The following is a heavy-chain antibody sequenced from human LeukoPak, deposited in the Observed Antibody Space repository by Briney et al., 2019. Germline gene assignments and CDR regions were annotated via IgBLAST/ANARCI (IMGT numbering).Heavy chain of an antibody. Sequence: GASVKVACKASGFNFTSYGFSWVRQASGQGLEWMGWISAYIGNPKYAQSFQGRVTVTTDTSTSTAYMELRSLGSDDTAVYFCARGRYFGLDYWGQGTLVTVSS. CDR3: ARGRYFGLDY. D-gene: IGHD3-10*01. CDR1: GFNFTSYG. CDR2: ISAYIGNP. J-gene: IGHJ4*02. V-gene: IGHV1-18*01.